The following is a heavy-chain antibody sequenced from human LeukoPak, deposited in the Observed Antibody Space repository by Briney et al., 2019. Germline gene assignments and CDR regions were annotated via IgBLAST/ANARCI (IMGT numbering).Heavy chain of an antibody. CDR1: GFTFSSYS. Sequence: GGSLRLSCAASGFTFSSYSMNWVRQAPGKGLEWVSYISSSSSTIYYADSVKGRFTISRDNAKNSLYLQMNSLRAEDTAVYYCARDEDYFDYWGQGTLVTASS. V-gene: IGHV3-48*01. J-gene: IGHJ4*02. CDR3: ARDEDYFDY. CDR2: ISSSSSTI.